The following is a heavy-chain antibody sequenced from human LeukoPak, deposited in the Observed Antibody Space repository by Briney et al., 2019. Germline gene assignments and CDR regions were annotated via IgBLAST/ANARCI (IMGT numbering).Heavy chain of an antibody. D-gene: IGHD2-2*01. CDR1: GFTFSSCV. CDR3: AKAGIVVVPAAKLKSYYFDY. CDR2: ISGSGGST. J-gene: IGHJ4*02. Sequence: GGSLRLSCATSGFTFSSCVMAWVRQAPGKGLEWVSSISGSGGSTYYADSVKGRLTISRDNSMNTLYLQMNSLRAEDTAVYYCAKAGIVVVPAAKLKSYYFDYWGQGTLVTVSS. V-gene: IGHV3-23*01.